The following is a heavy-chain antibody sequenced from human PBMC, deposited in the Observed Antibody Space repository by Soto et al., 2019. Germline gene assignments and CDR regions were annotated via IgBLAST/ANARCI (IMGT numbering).Heavy chain of an antibody. CDR1: GVSISSGGYY. CDR3: ARVISSFFNWFDP. D-gene: IGHD3-10*01. V-gene: IGHV4-30-4*08. Sequence: SETLSLTCTVSGVSISSGGYYWGWIRQHPGKGLEWIGNIYYSGSTYYNPSLKSRVTISVDTSKNQFSLKLSSVTAADTAVYYCARVISSFFNWFDPWGQGTLVTVSS. J-gene: IGHJ5*02. CDR2: IYYSGST.